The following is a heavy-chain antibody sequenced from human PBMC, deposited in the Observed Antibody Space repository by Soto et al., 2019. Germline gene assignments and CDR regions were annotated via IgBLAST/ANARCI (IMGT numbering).Heavy chain of an antibody. CDR1: GYPFSRHW. J-gene: IGHJ3*02. Sequence: EVQLVESGGGLVQPGGSLRLSCAASGYPFSRHWIHWVRQAPGQGPVGVSRISPDGTVTDYADFVEGRFTISRDNAQNMLYLQMSSLRAEDTAVYYCARPRSMSSSGFDIWGQGTMVIVSS. V-gene: IGHV3-74*01. D-gene: IGHD1-26*01. CDR2: ISPDGTVT. CDR3: ARPRSMSSSGFDI.